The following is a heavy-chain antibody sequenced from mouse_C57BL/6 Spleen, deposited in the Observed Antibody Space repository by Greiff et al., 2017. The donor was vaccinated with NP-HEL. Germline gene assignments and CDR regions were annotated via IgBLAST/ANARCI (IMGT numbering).Heavy chain of an antibody. CDR2: ISYDGSN. Sequence: EVKLMESGPGLVKPSQSLSLTCSVTGYSITSGYYWNWIRQFPGTKLEWMGYISYDGSNNYNPSLKNRISITRDTSKNQFFLKLNSVTTEDTATYYCARGAYGSTPAWFAYWGQGTLVTVSA. CDR3: ARGAYGSTPAWFAY. CDR1: GYSITSGYY. J-gene: IGHJ3*01. V-gene: IGHV3-6*01. D-gene: IGHD1-1*01.